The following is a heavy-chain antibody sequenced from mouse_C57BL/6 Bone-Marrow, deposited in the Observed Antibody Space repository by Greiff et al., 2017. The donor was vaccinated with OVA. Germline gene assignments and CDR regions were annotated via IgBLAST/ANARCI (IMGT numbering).Heavy chain of an antibody. V-gene: IGHV5-4*01. D-gene: IGHD4-1*02. CDR2: ISDGGSYT. CDR3: ASNWDENAY. CDR1: GFTFSSYA. Sequence: EVQRVESGGGLVKPGGSLKLSCAASGFTFSSYAMSWVRQTPEKRLEWVATISDGGSYTYYPDNVKGRFTISRDNAKNKLYLQMSHLKSEDTAMYYCASNWDENAYWGQGTLVTVSA. J-gene: IGHJ3*01.